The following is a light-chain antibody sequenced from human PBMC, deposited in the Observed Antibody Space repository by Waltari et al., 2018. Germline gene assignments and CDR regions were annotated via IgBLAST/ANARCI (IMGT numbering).Light chain of an antibody. CDR1: ESVSTN. CDR3: QQYNNWPPA. Sequence: ETVMTQSPPTLSVSPGERAALSCRASESVSTNLAWYKQKPGQAPRVFSSDASTRATGVPARFSGSGSGTEFTLTISSLQSEDFAVYYCQQYNNWPPAFGQGTKVDFK. CDR2: DAS. J-gene: IGKJ1*01. V-gene: IGKV3-15*01.